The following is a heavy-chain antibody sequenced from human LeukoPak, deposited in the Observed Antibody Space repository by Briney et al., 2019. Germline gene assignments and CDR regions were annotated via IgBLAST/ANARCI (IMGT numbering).Heavy chain of an antibody. CDR1: GFTFSNYG. Sequence: GGSLRLSCAASGFTFSNYGMHWVRQTPGKGLVWVSRINSDGSSTRYADSVKGRFTISRDNAKNTLDLQMSSLRAEDTAVYYCARVDCSGGSCYFDYWGQGTLVTVSS. CDR2: INSDGSST. D-gene: IGHD2-15*01. J-gene: IGHJ4*02. CDR3: ARVDCSGGSCYFDY. V-gene: IGHV3-74*01.